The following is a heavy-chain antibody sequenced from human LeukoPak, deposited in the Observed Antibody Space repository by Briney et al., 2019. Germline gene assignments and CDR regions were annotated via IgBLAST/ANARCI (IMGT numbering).Heavy chain of an antibody. J-gene: IGHJ4*02. Sequence: RRGRGNRQEWMEDFDPEDGETIYAQKFQGRVTMTEDTSTDTAYMELSSLRSEDTAVYYCATDRSVTTPPYFDYWGQGTLVTVSS. D-gene: IGHD4-11*01. CDR2: FDPEDGET. V-gene: IGHV1-24*01. CDR3: ATDRSVTTPPYFDY.